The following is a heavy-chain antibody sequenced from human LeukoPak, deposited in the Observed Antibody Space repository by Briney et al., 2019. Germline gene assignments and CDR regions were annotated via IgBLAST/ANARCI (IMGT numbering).Heavy chain of an antibody. Sequence: PSETLSLTCTVSGRSISSYYLSWIRQPPPKGLNWVGYIYYIGSTNYNPSLTNQVTLPVGTPIHQSSLKLSAVTAADTGVYYCAREDCSGGSCYPIWFDPWGQGTLVTVPS. D-gene: IGHD2-15*01. CDR1: GRSISSYY. J-gene: IGHJ5*02. CDR3: AREDCSGGSCYPIWFDP. CDR2: IYYIGST. V-gene: IGHV4-59*01.